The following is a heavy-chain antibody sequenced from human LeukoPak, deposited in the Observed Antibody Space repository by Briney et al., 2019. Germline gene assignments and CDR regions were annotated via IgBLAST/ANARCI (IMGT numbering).Heavy chain of an antibody. V-gene: IGHV1-18*01. J-gene: IGHJ4*02. Sequence: GASVKVSCKASGYTFTSYGISWVRQAPGQELEWMGWISAYNGNTNYAQKLQGRVTMTTDTSTSTAYMELRSLRSDDTAVYYCASSGAHTYYYDSSGYYFSWGQGTLVTVSS. CDR3: ASSGAHTYYYDSSGYYFS. CDR1: GYTFTSYG. D-gene: IGHD3-22*01. CDR2: ISAYNGNT.